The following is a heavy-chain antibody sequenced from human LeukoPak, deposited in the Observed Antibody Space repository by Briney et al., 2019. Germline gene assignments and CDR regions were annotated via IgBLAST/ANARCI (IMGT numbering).Heavy chain of an antibody. Sequence: GGSLRLSCAASGFTFSSYWMHWVRQAPGKGLVWVSRINSDGSSTSYADSVKGRFTISRDNAKNTLYLQMNSLRAEDTAVYYCVRGNSYFGSGSYYNIVEYWGQGTLVTVSS. CDR2: INSDGSST. V-gene: IGHV3-74*01. J-gene: IGHJ4*02. CDR1: GFTFSSYW. CDR3: VRGNSYFGSGSYYNIVEY. D-gene: IGHD3-10*01.